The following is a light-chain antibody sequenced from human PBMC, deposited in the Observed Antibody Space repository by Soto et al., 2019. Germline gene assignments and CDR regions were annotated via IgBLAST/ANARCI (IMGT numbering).Light chain of an antibody. J-gene: IGLJ2*01. CDR3: QSYDTSLSAYVL. CDR1: SSNIGAGYD. V-gene: IGLV1-40*01. Sequence: QSVLTQPPSVSGAPGQRVTISCTGSSSNIGAGYDVHWYQQLPGTAPKLLIYDNSNRPSGVPDRFSGSKSGTSASLAITGLQAEDEADYYCQSYDTSLSAYVLFGGGTKVTVL. CDR2: DNS.